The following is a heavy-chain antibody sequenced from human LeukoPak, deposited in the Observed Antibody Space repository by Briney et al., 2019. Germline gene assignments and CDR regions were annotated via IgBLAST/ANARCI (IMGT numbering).Heavy chain of an antibody. CDR3: ATDLPKVDKPLEWFHHPFDY. Sequence: GASVKVSCRVSGYTLTALSMHWVRQAPGKGLEWMGGFDPDTVETIYAQKFQGRVTMTEDTSTDTAYMDLSSLRSEDTAVYYCATDLPKVDKPLEWFHHPFDYWGQGTLVTVSS. CDR2: FDPDTVET. J-gene: IGHJ4*02. V-gene: IGHV1-24*01. D-gene: IGHD3-3*01. CDR1: GYTLTALS.